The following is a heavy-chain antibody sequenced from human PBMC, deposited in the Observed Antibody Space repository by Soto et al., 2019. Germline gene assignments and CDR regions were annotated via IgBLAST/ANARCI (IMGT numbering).Heavy chain of an antibody. D-gene: IGHD1-20*01. J-gene: IGHJ4*02. CDR3: ARVERYNLDSGITGTYRHPPDY. CDR2: ISSSSSTI. CDR1: GFTFSSYS. Sequence: GGSLRLSCAASGFTFSSYSMNWVRQAPGKGLEWISYISSSSSTIYYADSMKGRFTISRDNAKNSLYLQLNSLRSDDTAVYYCARVERYNLDSGITGTYRHPPDYWGQGTLVTVSS. V-gene: IGHV3-48*01.